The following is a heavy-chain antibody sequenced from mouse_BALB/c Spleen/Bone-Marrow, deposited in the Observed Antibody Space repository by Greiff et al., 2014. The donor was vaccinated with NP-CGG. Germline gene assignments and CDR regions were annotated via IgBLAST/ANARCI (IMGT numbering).Heavy chain of an antibody. V-gene: IGHV1-37*01. CDR1: GYSFTGYF. Sequence: EVQLQQSGPELVKPGASVKISCKASGYSFTGYFKNWVKQSHGKSLEWIGRINPYNGDTFYNQKFKGKATLTVDKSSSTAHMELLSLTSEDSAVYYCGRSKYGNYDAMDYWGQGTSVTVSS. CDR3: GRSKYGNYDAMDY. D-gene: IGHD2-10*02. CDR2: INPYNGDT. J-gene: IGHJ4*01.